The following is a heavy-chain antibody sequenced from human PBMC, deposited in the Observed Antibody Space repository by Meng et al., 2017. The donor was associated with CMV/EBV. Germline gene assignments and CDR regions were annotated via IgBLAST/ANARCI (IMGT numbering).Heavy chain of an antibody. V-gene: IGHV3-53*01. CDR3: ATTYYYGSGSYYTLDY. D-gene: IGHD3-10*01. CDR2: IYSGGST. CDR1: GFTVSSNY. J-gene: IGHJ4*02. Sequence: GESLKISCAASGFTVSSNYMSWVRQAPGKGLAWVSVIYSGGSTYYADAVKGRFTSSRDNSKNTLYLKINSRRAEDTAVYYCATTYYYGSGSYYTLDYWGQGTLVTVSS.